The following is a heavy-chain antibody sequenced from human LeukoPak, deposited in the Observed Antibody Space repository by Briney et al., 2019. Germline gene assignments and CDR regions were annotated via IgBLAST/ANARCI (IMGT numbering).Heavy chain of an antibody. D-gene: IGHD5-24*01. CDR2: IGIDSGNT. CDR1: GLTFSDYS. CDR3: ARDYKYAFDN. J-gene: IGHJ4*02. Sequence: PGGSLRLSCAASGLTFSDYSMNWVRQAPGKGLEWISYIGIDSGNTNYADSVKGRSTISGDKAKNSLYLQMNSLRVEDTAVYYCARDYKYAFDNWGQGTLVTVSS. V-gene: IGHV3-48*01.